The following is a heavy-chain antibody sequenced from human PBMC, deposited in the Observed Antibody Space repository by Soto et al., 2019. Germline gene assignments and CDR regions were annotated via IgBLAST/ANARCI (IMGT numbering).Heavy chain of an antibody. CDR1: GGSISSGVYY. J-gene: IGHJ6*03. CDR2: IYSSGST. V-gene: IGHV4-31*03. D-gene: IGHD3-10*02. Sequence: SETLSLTCTVSGGSISSGVYYWSWIRQYPGKGLEWIGYIYSSGSTYYNPSLKSRVTISVDTSKNQFSLKLSSVTAADTAVYYCASLFHFYYYMDVWGKGATVTVSS. CDR3: ASLFHFYYYMDV.